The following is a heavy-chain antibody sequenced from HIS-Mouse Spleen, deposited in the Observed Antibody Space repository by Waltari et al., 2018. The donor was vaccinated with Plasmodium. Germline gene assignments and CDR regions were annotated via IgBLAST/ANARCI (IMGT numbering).Heavy chain of an antibody. CDR2: IYYSGST. CDR3: ARDRITGTSYFDY. Sequence: QLQLQESGPGLVKPSETLSLPCTVSGGSISSSSYHWGWIRQPPGKGLEWIGSIYYSGSTYYNPSLKSRVTISVDTAKNQFSLKLSSVTAADTAVYYCARDRITGTSYFDYWGQGTLVTVSS. J-gene: IGHJ4*02. CDR1: GGSISSSSYH. V-gene: IGHV4-39*07. D-gene: IGHD1-7*01.